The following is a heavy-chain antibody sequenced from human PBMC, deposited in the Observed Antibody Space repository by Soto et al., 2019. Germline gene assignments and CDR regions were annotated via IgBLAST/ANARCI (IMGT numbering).Heavy chain of an antibody. CDR2: IYYSGST. CDR1: GGSVSSGSYY. CDR3: ARDSAEMATTDAAFDI. Sequence: PSETLSLTCTVSGGSVSSGSYYWSWIRQPPGKGLEWIGYIYYSGSTNYNPSLKSRVTISVDTSKNQFSLKLSSVTAADTAVYYCARDSAEMATTDAAFDIWGQGTMVTVSS. V-gene: IGHV4-61*01. J-gene: IGHJ3*02. D-gene: IGHD1-1*01.